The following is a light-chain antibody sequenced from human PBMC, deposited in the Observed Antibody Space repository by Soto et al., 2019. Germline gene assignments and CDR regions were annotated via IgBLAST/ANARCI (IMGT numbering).Light chain of an antibody. V-gene: IGKV3-11*01. CDR3: QQGSSFPRT. CDR1: QSVSSY. Sequence: EIVLTQSPATLSLSPGERATLSCRASQSVSSYLAWYQQKPGQAPRLLIYDASNRATGIPARFSGSGSGTDFTLTISSLQPEDFATYYCQQGSSFPRTFGQGTKVEV. CDR2: DAS. J-gene: IGKJ1*01.